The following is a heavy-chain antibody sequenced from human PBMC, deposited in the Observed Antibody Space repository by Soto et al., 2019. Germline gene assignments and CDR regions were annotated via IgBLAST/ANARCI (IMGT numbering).Heavy chain of an antibody. CDR3: ARVGGYGMDV. CDR1: GYSISSGYY. V-gene: IGHV4-38-2*01. D-gene: IGHD3-10*01. J-gene: IGHJ6*02. Sequence: SETLSLTCAVSGYSISSGYYWGWIRQPPGKGLEWVGSIYHSGSTYNNPSLKSRVTISVDTSKNQFSLKLSSVTAADTAVYYCARVGGYGMDVWGQGTTVTVSS. CDR2: IYHSGST.